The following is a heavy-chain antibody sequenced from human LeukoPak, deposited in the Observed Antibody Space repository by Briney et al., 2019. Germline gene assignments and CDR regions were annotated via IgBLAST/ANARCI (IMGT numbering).Heavy chain of an antibody. V-gene: IGHV5-51*01. Sequence: WMSIISPCDSHTRYTPSFQGQVTVSADKSISTAYLQWSSLKASDTAMYSCARVNGWYYFDYWGQGTLVTVSS. J-gene: IGHJ4*02. D-gene: IGHD6-19*01. CDR2: ISPCDSHT. CDR3: ARVNGWYYFDY.